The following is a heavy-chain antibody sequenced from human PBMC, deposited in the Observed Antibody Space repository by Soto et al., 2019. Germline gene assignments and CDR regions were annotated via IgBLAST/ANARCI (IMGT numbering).Heavy chain of an antibody. V-gene: IGHV4-59*08. D-gene: IGHD4-4*01. CDR3: ARQSNRNYGLYYFDY. J-gene: IGHJ4*02. Sequence: SETLSLTCTVSGGSVSSYYWSWIRQSPGKGLEWIGYIYYSGSTKYTPSLKSRVTISVDTSKNQFSLKVSSATAADTAVYYCARQSNRNYGLYYFDYWGLGALVTV. CDR2: IYYSGST. CDR1: GGSVSSYY.